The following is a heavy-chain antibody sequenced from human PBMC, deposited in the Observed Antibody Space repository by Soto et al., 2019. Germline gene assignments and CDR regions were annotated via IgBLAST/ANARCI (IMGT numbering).Heavy chain of an antibody. V-gene: IGHV3-23*01. CDR1: GFTFSNYA. CDR2: IGGNGGTT. CDR3: ATAEVDY. J-gene: IGHJ4*02. Sequence: GGSLRLSCVASGFTFSNYAMSWVRQAPGKGLEWVSLIGGNGGTTNYADSVKGRFTISRDNAKNTLYLQMNSLRAEDTAVYYCATAEVDYWGPGTLVTVSS.